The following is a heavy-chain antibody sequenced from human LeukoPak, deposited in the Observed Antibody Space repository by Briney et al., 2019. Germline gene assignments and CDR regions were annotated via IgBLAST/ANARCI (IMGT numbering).Heavy chain of an antibody. Sequence: GGSLRLSCAASGFAFSSYWMSWVRQAPGKGLEWVANIKQDGSEKYYVDSVKGRFTISRDNAKNSLYLQMNSLRAEDTAVYHCARVNRGNYYGSGSPHLPDYWGQGTLVTVSS. D-gene: IGHD3-10*01. V-gene: IGHV3-7*01. CDR3: ARVNRGNYYGSGSPHLPDY. CDR2: IKQDGSEK. J-gene: IGHJ4*02. CDR1: GFAFSSYW.